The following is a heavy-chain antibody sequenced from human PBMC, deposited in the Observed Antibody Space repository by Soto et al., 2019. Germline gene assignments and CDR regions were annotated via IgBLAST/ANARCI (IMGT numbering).Heavy chain of an antibody. CDR2: IFHIGPT. V-gene: IGHV4-4*02. Sequence: QVQLQESGPGLVKPSGTLSLTCVVSGGSITSSHWWSWVRQTPGKGLEWIGEIFHIGPTNYNPSLKGRVTISLDQSKNQFSLKMPSMTAADTAVFYCARREYGMDVWGQGTTVTVSS. J-gene: IGHJ6*02. CDR3: ARREYGMDV. CDR1: GGSITSSHW.